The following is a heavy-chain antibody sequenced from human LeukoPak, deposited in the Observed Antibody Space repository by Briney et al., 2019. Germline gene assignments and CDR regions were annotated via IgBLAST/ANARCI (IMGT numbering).Heavy chain of an antibody. Sequence: AGGSLRLSCAASGFTLSRYSMNWVRQAPGKGLEWVSSISSSSSFIYYADSVKGRFTISRDNAKNSLYLQMNSLRAEDTAVYYCARDPPLGSCSTISCPHLDYWGQGTLVTVSS. V-gene: IGHV3-21*01. CDR2: ISSSSSFI. J-gene: IGHJ4*02. D-gene: IGHD2-2*01. CDR1: GFTLSRYS. CDR3: ARDPPLGSCSTISCPHLDY.